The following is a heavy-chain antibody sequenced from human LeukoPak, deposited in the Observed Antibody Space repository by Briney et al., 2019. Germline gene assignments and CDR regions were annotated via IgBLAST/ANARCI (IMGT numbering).Heavy chain of an antibody. CDR2: TYYRSKWYN. D-gene: IGHD5-24*01. Sequence: SQTLSLTCAISGDSVSSNSAAWNWIRQSPSRGLEWLGRTYYRSKWYNDYAVSVKSRITINPDTSKNQFSLQLNSVTPEDTAVYYCARTFVGMATIGGGGRFDYWGQGTLVTVSS. CDR1: GDSVSSNSAA. CDR3: ARTFVGMATIGGGGRFDY. V-gene: IGHV6-1*01. J-gene: IGHJ4*02.